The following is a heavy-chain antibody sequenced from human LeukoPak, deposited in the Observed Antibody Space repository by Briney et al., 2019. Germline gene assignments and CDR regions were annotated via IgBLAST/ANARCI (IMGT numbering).Heavy chain of an antibody. D-gene: IGHD2-2*01. CDR1: GYTFTSYG. Sequence: ASVKVSCKASGYTFTSYGISWVRQAPGQGLEWMGWISAYNGNTNYAQKLQGRVTMTTDTSTSTAYMELRSLRSDDTAVYYCARGGYCSSTSCYGTLDYWGQEPWSPSPQ. V-gene: IGHV1-18*01. J-gene: IGHJ4*01. CDR3: ARGGYCSSTSCYGTLDY. CDR2: ISAYNGNT.